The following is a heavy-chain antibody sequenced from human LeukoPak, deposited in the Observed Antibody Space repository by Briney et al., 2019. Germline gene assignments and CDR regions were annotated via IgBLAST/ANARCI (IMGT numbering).Heavy chain of an antibody. CDR1: GFTFSSYS. Sequence: GGSLRLSCAASGFTFSSYSMNWVRQAPGEGLEWVSSISSSSSYIYYADSVEGRFTISRDNAKNSLYLQMNSLRAEDTAVYYCARDVVVEWWSSYYYYYGMDVWGKGTTVTVSS. J-gene: IGHJ6*04. CDR3: ARDVVVEWWSSYYYYYGMDV. D-gene: IGHD2-15*01. V-gene: IGHV3-21*01. CDR2: ISSSSSYI.